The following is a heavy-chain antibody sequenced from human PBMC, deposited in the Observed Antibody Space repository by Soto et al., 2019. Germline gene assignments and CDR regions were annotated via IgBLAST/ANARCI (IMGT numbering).Heavy chain of an antibody. CDR2: IYYSGST. CDR3: VRDSARPEYAFDI. D-gene: IGHD6-6*01. J-gene: IGHJ3*02. CDR1: GGSISSGGYY. Sequence: SETLSLTCTVSGGSISSGGYYWSWIRQHPGKGLEWIGYIYYSGSTYYNPSLKSRVTISVDTSKNQFSLKLSSVTAADTAVYYCVRDSARPEYAFDIWGQGTMVTVSS. V-gene: IGHV4-31*03.